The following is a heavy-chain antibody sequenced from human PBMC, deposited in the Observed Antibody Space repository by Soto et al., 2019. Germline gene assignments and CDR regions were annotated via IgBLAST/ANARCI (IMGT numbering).Heavy chain of an antibody. J-gene: IGHJ3*02. V-gene: IGHV3-23*01. CDR3: AKVWTQTYYYDRSGYYTESAFDI. D-gene: IGHD3-22*01. CDR2: ISGSGGST. Sequence: RLSCAASGFTFSSYWMSWVRQAPGKGLEWVSAISGSGGSTYYADSVKGRFTISRDNSKNTLYLQMNSVRAEDTAVYYCAKVWTQTYYYDRSGYYTESAFDIWGQGAMVTVS. CDR1: GFTFSSYW.